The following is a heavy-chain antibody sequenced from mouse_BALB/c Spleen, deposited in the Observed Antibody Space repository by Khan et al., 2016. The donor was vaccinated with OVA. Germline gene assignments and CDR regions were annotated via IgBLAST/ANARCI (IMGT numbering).Heavy chain of an antibody. J-gene: IGHJ3*01. CDR1: GYTFTDFL. V-gene: IGHV1-77*01. CDR3: ARAGYGGFAH. Sequence: QVQLQQSGPELVKPGASVKMSCKASGYTFTDFLISWLKQRPGQGLEWIGEIYPGSGYIYYNEKFKGKATLTSDKSSNTAYMQLSSLTSEDSAVSFCARAGYGGFAHWGQGTLVTVSA. D-gene: IGHD3-2*02. CDR2: IYPGSGYI.